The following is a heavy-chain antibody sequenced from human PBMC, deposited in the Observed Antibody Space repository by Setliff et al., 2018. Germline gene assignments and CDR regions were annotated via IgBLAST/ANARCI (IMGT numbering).Heavy chain of an antibody. D-gene: IGHD3-3*01. J-gene: IGHJ4*02. Sequence: ASVKVSCKASGYTFTGYYMHWVRQAPGQGLEWMGWINPNSGGTNYAQKFQGWVTMTRDTSISTAYMELSRLRSDDTAVYYCARGRDFWSGYPYYFDYWGQGTLVTVSS. CDR1: GYTFTGYY. V-gene: IGHV1-2*04. CDR2: INPNSGGT. CDR3: ARGRDFWSGYPYYFDY.